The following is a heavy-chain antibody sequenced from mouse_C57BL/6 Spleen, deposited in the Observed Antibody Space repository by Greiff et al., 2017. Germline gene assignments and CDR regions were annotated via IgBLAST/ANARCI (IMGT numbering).Heavy chain of an antibody. J-gene: IGHJ3*01. D-gene: IGHD1-1*01. Sequence: DVKLVESGGGLVKPGGSLKLSCAASGFTFSDYGMHWVRQAPEKGLEWVAYISSGSSTIYYADTVKGRFTISRDNAKNTLFLQMTSLRSEDTAMYYCARVDDGSWFAYWGQGTLVTVSA. CDR1: GFTFSDYG. CDR3: ARVDDGSWFAY. V-gene: IGHV5-17*01. CDR2: ISSGSSTI.